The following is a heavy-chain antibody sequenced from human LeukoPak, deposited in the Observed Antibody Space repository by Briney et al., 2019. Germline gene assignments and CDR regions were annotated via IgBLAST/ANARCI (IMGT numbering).Heavy chain of an antibody. CDR1: GFTFSSYG. V-gene: IGHV3-30*02. J-gene: IGHJ4*02. CDR3: ARVGYSGYDGEGFFDY. CDR2: IRYDGSNK. D-gene: IGHD5-12*01. Sequence: GGSLRLSCAASGFTFSSYGMHWVRQAPGKGLEWVAFIRYDGSNKYYADSVKGRFTISRDNSKNTLYLQMNSLRAEDTAVYYCARVGYSGYDGEGFFDYWGQGTLVTVSS.